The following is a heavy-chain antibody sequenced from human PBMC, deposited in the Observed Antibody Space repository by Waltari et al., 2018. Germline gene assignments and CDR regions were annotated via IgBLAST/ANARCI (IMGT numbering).Heavy chain of an antibody. V-gene: IGHV3-23*01. CDR2: YSGSGGDT. Sequence: QSVSGRGAVPAGAFLSPAFFASGFTFPTGAVRWGRRAPGRGLWWVSGYSGSGGDTYYAASVKGRLTISRYNSKNTLTLKMNSVGADDMDVCACYGGISGTVGSDYWGQGTLVTVSS. J-gene: IGHJ4*02. CDR1: GFTFPTGA. CDR3: YGGISGTVGSDY. D-gene: IGHD1-7*01.